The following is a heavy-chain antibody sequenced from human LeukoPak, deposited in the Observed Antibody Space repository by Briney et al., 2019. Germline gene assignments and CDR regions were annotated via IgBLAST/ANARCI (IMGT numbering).Heavy chain of an antibody. V-gene: IGHV1-18*01. D-gene: IGHD2-15*01. CDR1: GYTFTSYG. CDR2: ISAYNGNT. CDR3: ARAQTPPPYCSGGSCYTLGPYYFDY. Sequence: ASVKVSCKASGYTFTSYGISWVRQAPGQGLERMGWISAYNGNTNYAQKLQGRVTMTTDTSTSTAYMELRSLRSDDTAVYYCARAQTPPPYCSGGSCYTLGPYYFDYWGQGTLVTVSS. J-gene: IGHJ4*02.